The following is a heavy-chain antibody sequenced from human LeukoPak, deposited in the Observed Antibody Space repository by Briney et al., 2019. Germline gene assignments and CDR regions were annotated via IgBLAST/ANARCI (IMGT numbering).Heavy chain of an antibody. J-gene: IGHJ4*02. Sequence: PGGSLRLSCAASGFTFRSYWMSWVRQAPGKGLEWVANINQGGSVKYYVDSVKGLFTISREDAKNSLYVKMHSLRDEDTAVYYCARVGYSGWNLEYWGQGTLVTVSS. CDR3: ARVGYSGWNLEY. V-gene: IGHV3-7*01. CDR1: GFTFRSYW. CDR2: INQGGSVK. D-gene: IGHD5-12*01.